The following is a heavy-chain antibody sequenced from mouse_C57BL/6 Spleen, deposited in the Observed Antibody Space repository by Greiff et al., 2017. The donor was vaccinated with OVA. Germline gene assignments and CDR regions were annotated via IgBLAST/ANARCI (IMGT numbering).Heavy chain of an antibody. CDR3: TRGGYYGSSSWYFDY. CDR2: ISSGGDYI. Sequence: EVKVVESGEGLVKPGGSLKLSCAASGFTFSSYAMSWVRQTPEKRLEWVAYISSGGDYIYYADTVKGRFTISRDNARNTLYLQMSSLKSEDTAMYYCTRGGYYGSSSWYFDYWGQGTTLTVSS. J-gene: IGHJ2*01. V-gene: IGHV5-9-1*02. D-gene: IGHD1-1*01. CDR1: GFTFSSYA.